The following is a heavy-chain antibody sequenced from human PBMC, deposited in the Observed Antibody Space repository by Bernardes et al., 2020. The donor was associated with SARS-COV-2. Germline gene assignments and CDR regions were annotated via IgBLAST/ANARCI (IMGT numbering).Heavy chain of an antibody. CDR1: GFTFSSYG. CDR2: ISYDGSNK. CDR3: AKDSWVRSVYYYGMDV. D-gene: IGHD3-10*01. Sequence: GGSLRLSCAASGFTFSSYGMHWVRQAPGKGLEWVAVISYDGSNKYYADSVKGRFTISRDNSKNTLYLQMNSLRAEDTAVYYCAKDSWVRSVYYYGMDVWGQGTTVTVSS. V-gene: IGHV3-30*18. J-gene: IGHJ6*02.